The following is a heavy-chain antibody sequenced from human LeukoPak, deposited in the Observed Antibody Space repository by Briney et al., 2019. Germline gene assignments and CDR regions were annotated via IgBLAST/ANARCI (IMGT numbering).Heavy chain of an antibody. D-gene: IGHD3-22*01. V-gene: IGHV4-34*10. CDR3: ARATYYYDSSGPKTLFDY. J-gene: IGHJ4*02. Sequence: SETLSLTCVVYGGSFSGYYWSWIRQPPGKGLEWIGEIDHSGTTNYNPSLKSRVTMSVDTSKNQFSLMVSSVTAADTAVYYCARATYYYDSSGPKTLFDYWGQGTLVTVSS. CDR2: IDHSGTT. CDR1: GGSFSGYY.